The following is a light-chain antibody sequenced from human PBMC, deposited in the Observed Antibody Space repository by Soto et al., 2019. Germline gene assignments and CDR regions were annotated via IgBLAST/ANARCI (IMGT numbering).Light chain of an antibody. J-gene: IGLJ2*01. CDR3: SSYAGSNVRL. CDR1: SSDVGTYNY. CDR2: EVS. V-gene: IGLV2-8*01. Sequence: QSALTQPPSASGSPGQSVTISCTGTSSDVGTYNYVSWYQQHPGKAPKLMIYEVSKRPSGVPDRFSGSKSGNTASLTVSGLQAEDEADYYCSSYAGSNVRLFGGGTKLTVL.